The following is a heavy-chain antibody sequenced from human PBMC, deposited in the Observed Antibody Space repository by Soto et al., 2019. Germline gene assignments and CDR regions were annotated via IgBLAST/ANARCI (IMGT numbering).Heavy chain of an antibody. CDR1: GLTFTDYW. D-gene: IGHD1-26*01. CDR2: IKQEESEK. V-gene: IGHV3-7*03. J-gene: IGHJ4*02. CDR3: ASDRFRGTYYLRGVTYFFEE. Sequence: PGGSLRLSCVTYGLTFTDYWMSWAHQAPGKGLEWVANIKQEESEKNYLDSVKGRFTISRDNSKNSHYLQMNSLRAEDTAVYYCASDRFRGTYYLRGVTYFFEEWGQGA.